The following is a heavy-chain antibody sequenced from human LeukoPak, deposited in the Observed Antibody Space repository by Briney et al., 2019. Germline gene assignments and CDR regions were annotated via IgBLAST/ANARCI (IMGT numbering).Heavy chain of an antibody. CDR2: FDPEDGET. J-gene: IGHJ6*03. Sequence: ASVKVSCMVSGYTLTELSMHWVRQAPGKGLEWMGGFDPEDGETIYAQKFQGRVTMTEDTSTDTAYMELSSLRSEDTAVYYCARVLRYCSGGNCYSGGLGYMDVWGKGTTVTISS. V-gene: IGHV1-24*01. D-gene: IGHD2-15*01. CDR1: GYTLTELS. CDR3: ARVLRYCSGGNCYSGGLGYMDV.